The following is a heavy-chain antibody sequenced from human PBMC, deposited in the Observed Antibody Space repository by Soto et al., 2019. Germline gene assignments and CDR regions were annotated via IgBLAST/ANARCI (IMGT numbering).Heavy chain of an antibody. Sequence: VASVKVSCKASGGTFSSYAISWVRQAPGQGLEWMGGIIPIFGTANYAQKFQGRVTITADESTSTAYMELSSLRSEDTAVYYCARTTVTTRWYYYGMDVWGQGTTVTVSS. J-gene: IGHJ6*02. CDR1: GGTFSSYA. V-gene: IGHV1-69*13. CDR2: IIPIFGTA. D-gene: IGHD4-4*01. CDR3: ARTTVTTRWYYYGMDV.